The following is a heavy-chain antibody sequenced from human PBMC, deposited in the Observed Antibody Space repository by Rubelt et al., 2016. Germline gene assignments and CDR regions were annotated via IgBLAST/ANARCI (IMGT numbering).Heavy chain of an antibody. CDR3: ASGPYSSSASLFPLDY. J-gene: IGHJ4*02. D-gene: IGHD6-6*01. V-gene: IGHV3-53*04. Sequence: TISRHNSKNTLYLQMNSLRAEDTAVYYCASGPYSSSASLFPLDYWGQGTLVTVSS.